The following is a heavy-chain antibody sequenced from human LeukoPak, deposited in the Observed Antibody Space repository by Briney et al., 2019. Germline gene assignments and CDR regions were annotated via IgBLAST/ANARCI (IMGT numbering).Heavy chain of an antibody. V-gene: IGHV1-69*13. CDR1: GGTFSSYA. Sequence: ASVKVSCKASGGTFSSYAISWVRQAPGQGLEWMGGIIPIFGTANYAQKFQGRVTITADESTSTAYMELSSLRSEDTAVYYCAKTNYDSSGYSYYYYYYMDVWGKGTTVTISS. CDR3: AKTNYDSSGYSYYYYYYMDV. CDR2: IIPIFGTA. J-gene: IGHJ6*03. D-gene: IGHD3-22*01.